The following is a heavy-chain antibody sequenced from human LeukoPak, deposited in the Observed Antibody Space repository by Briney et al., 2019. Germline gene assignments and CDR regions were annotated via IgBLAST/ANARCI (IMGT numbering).Heavy chain of an antibody. CDR2: IDPSDSYT. Sequence: HGESLKISCKGSGYSFTVSWITWVRQMPGKGLEWMGMIDPSDSYTNYCPSFQGHVTISADESINSAYLQWSSLKTSDSAIYYCARHFYGDYAFDSWGQGTLVTVSS. V-gene: IGHV5-10-1*01. J-gene: IGHJ4*02. CDR1: GYSFTVSW. D-gene: IGHD4-17*01. CDR3: ARHFYGDYAFDS.